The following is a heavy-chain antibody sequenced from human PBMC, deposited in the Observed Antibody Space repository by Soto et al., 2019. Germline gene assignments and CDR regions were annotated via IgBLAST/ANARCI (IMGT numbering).Heavy chain of an antibody. D-gene: IGHD5-12*01. CDR1: GYTFTGYY. Sequence: ASVKVSCKASGYTFTGYYMHWARQAPGQGLEWMGWINPNSGGTNYAQKFQGWVTMTRDTSISTAYMELSRLRSDDTAVYYCARGHVDIVASVPRFFDYWGQGTLVTVSS. CDR3: ARGHVDIVASVPRFFDY. J-gene: IGHJ4*02. CDR2: INPNSGGT. V-gene: IGHV1-2*04.